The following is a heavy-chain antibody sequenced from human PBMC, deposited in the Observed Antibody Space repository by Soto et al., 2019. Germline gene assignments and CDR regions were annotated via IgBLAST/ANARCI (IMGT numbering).Heavy chain of an antibody. CDR3: RDLPSFPTRRSSDL. D-gene: IGHD1-1*01. J-gene: IGHJ2*01. CDR1: GGTPRRSGHY. CDR2: TYNSVST. Sequence: SGGTPRRSGHYVCWLRLDQGKGLEWIGYTYNSVSTYYNPSLKSRVTISVDTSKNQFSLKLTSVTAAFTAFDYHRDLPSFPTRRSSDL. V-gene: IGHV4-31*02.